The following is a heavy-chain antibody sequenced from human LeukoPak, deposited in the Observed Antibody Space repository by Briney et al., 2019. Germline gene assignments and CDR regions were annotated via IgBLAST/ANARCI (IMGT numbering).Heavy chain of an antibody. V-gene: IGHV4-34*01. J-gene: IGHJ4*02. CDR2: IYYSGST. Sequence: SETLSLTCAVYGGSFSGYYWSWIRHPPGKGLEWIGSIYYSGSTYYNPSLKSRVTISIDTSKNQFSLKLSSVTAADTAVYFCARVAAAGNYYFDYWGQGTLVTVSS. CDR3: ARVAAAGNYYFDY. CDR1: GGSFSGYY. D-gene: IGHD6-13*01.